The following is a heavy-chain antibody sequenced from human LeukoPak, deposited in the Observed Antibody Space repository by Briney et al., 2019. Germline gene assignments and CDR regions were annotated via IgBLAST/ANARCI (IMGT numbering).Heavy chain of an antibody. J-gene: IGHJ6*02. CDR1: GFTFSSYG. V-gene: IGHV3-30*18. CDR3: AKVPQDDSSGYYGYYYYGMDV. Sequence: GRSLRLSCAASGFTFSSYGMHWVRQAPGKGLEWVAVISYDGSNKYYADSVKGRFTISRDNSKNTLYLQMNSLRAEDTAVYYCAKVPQDDSSGYYGYYYYGMDVWGQGTTVTVSS. D-gene: IGHD3-22*01. CDR2: ISYDGSNK.